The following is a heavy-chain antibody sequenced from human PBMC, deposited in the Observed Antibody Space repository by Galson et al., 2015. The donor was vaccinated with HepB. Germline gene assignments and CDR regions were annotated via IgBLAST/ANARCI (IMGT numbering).Heavy chain of an antibody. Sequence: SETLSLTCTVSGASISSFTHYWAWIRHSPGKELQWIGSIYNSVSVTYNPALQGRVAMSMDTSKNQFSLELRSVTVADTATYYCARNVSGYDGFWRASENRYNVFDPWGQGTLVTVSS. CDR1: GASISSFTHY. CDR3: ARNVSGYDGFWRASENRYNVFDP. CDR2: IYNSVSV. J-gene: IGHJ5*02. V-gene: IGHV4-39*01. D-gene: IGHD3-3*01.